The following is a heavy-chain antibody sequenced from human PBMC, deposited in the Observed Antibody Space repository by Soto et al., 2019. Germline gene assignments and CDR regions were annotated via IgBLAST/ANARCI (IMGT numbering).Heavy chain of an antibody. CDR3: GSVRPSGYVLS. J-gene: IGHJ5*02. CDR2: VYFSGNT. D-gene: IGHD6-25*01. CDR1: GGSLSSYY. V-gene: IGHV4-59*08. Sequence: SETLSLTCTVSGGSLSSYYWTWIRQSPGKGLEWIGYVYFSGNTNYNPSLKSRVTISIDTSNNQFSLRLASVTETDTSFYYCGSVRPSGYVLSWGPGTLVTVS.